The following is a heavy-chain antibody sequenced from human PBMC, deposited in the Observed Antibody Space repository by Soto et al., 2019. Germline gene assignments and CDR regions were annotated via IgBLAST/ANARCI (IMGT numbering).Heavy chain of an antibody. CDR1: GGSISSYY. Sequence: QVQLQESGPGLVKPSETLSLTCTVSGGSISSYYWSWIRQPPGKGLEWIGYIYYSGSTNYNPSLKSRVTISVDTSKNQFSLKRSSVTAADTAVYYCARDLSGYDLGQDWFDPWGQGTLVTVSS. J-gene: IGHJ5*02. D-gene: IGHD5-12*01. V-gene: IGHV4-59*01. CDR2: IYYSGST. CDR3: ARDLSGYDLGQDWFDP.